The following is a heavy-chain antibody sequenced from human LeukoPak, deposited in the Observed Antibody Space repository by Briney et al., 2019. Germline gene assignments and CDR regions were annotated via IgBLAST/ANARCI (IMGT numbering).Heavy chain of an antibody. CDR2: ISYDGSNK. J-gene: IGHJ4*02. CDR3: AKGGRITIFGEVIKGGRLSSPADD. D-gene: IGHD3-3*01. V-gene: IGHV3-30*18. Sequence: GGSLRLSCAASGFTFSSYGMHWVRQAPDKGLEWVAVISYDGSNKYYADSVKGRCTISRDNSKNTLFLQMNSLRAEDTAVYYCAKGGRITIFGEVIKGGRLSSPADDWGQGTLVTVSS. CDR1: GFTFSSYG.